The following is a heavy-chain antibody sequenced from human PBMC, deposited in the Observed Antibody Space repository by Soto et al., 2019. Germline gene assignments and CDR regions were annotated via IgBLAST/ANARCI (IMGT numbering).Heavy chain of an antibody. D-gene: IGHD3-10*01. CDR2: ISSEGTTT. CDR1: GFTISDYY. CDR3: ARDLEGSGSHWLGYNYYAMDV. J-gene: IGHJ6*02. Sequence: GGSLRLSCAASGFTISDYYITWIRQAPGKGLEWVSYISSEGTTTYYADSVRDRFSISLDNAKNSVYLQMNSLRADDSGVYYCARDLEGSGSHWLGYNYYAMDVWGQGTTVTVSS. V-gene: IGHV3-11*01.